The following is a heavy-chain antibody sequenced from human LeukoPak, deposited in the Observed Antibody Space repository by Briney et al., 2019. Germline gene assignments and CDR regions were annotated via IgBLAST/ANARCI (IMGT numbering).Heavy chain of an antibody. CDR3: ARDFGLQFGALTG. V-gene: IGHV1-18*01. D-gene: IGHD3-16*01. J-gene: IGHJ4*02. CDR1: GGTFSSYA. CDR2: ISAYNGDT. Sequence: GASVKVSCKASGGTFSSYAISWVRQAPGQGLEWMGWISAYNGDTNYAQKLQGRVTMTTDTSTSTAYMELRSLRSDDTAVYYCARDFGLQFGALTGWGQGTLVTVSS.